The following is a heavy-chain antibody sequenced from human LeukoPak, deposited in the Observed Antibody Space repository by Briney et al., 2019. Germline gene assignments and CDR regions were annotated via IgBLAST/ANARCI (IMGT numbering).Heavy chain of an antibody. D-gene: IGHD6-6*01. CDR2: IYTSGST. V-gene: IGHV4-4*09. Sequence: PSETLSLTCTVSGGSISSYYWSWIRQPPGKGLECIGYIYTSGSTNYNPSLKSRVTISVDTSKNQFSLKLSSVTAADTAVYYCARFSAARPVYYYYYMDVWGKGTTVTVSS. J-gene: IGHJ6*03. CDR3: ARFSAARPVYYYYYMDV. CDR1: GGSISSYY.